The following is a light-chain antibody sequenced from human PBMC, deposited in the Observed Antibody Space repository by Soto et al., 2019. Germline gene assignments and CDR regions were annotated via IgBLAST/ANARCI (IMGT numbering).Light chain of an antibody. Sequence: DIQMTQSPSTLSASVGDRVTITCRASQSLNNYLAWYQQKPGKAPKLLIYDASTLERGVPSRFSGTGSGTEFTLTISSLRPEDSATYYCQQYNDYITFGQGTRLEIK. J-gene: IGKJ5*01. CDR3: QQYNDYIT. V-gene: IGKV1-5*01. CDR2: DAS. CDR1: QSLNNY.